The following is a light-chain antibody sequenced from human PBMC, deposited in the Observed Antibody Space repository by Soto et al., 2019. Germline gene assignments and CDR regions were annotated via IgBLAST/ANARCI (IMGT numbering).Light chain of an antibody. CDR1: QSVGSK. CDR2: GAS. CDR3: QQYNNWPPA. J-gene: IGKJ4*01. V-gene: IGKV3-15*01. Sequence: ETVMTPSPATLSLSPGERATLSSRASQSVGSKLVWYQQKPGQAPRFLIYGASTRATGIPARFSGSGSGTEFTLTIDSLQSEDFAVYYCQQYNNWPPAFGGGTKVDIK.